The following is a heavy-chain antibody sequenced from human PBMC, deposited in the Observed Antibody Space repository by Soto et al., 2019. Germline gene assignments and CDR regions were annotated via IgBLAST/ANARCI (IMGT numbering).Heavy chain of an antibody. Sequence: GGSLRLSCAASGFTFSTYVMTWVRQAPGKGLEWVSTVTGSGSNTYYANSAKGRFTISRDNSKNTLYLQMNSLRAEDTAVYYCAKRCDYSRRYFNYWGQGALVTVSS. CDR3: AKRCDYSRRYFNY. J-gene: IGHJ4*02. D-gene: IGHD1-26*01. V-gene: IGHV3-23*01. CDR2: VTGSGSNT. CDR1: GFTFSTYV.